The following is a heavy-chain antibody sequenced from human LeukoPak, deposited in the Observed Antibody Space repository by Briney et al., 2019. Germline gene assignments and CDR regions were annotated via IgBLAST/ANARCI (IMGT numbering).Heavy chain of an antibody. D-gene: IGHD3-10*01. Sequence: GGSLRLSCAASGFTFSSYAMSWVRQAPGKGLEWVSAISGGGGSSTYYADSVKGRFTISRDNSKNTLYLQMNSLRAEDTAVYYCARKAGYYYGSGDYWGQGTLVTVSS. V-gene: IGHV3-23*01. CDR1: GFTFSSYA. J-gene: IGHJ4*02. CDR2: ISGGGGSST. CDR3: ARKAGYYYGSGDY.